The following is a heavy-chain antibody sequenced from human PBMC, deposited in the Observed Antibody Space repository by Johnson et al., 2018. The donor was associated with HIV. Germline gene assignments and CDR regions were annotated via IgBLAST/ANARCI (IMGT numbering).Heavy chain of an antibody. CDR1: GFTVSSNY. CDR3: ARGTVCGGDCYSRAFDI. CDR2: IYSGGST. D-gene: IGHD2-21*02. V-gene: IGHV3-66*01. Sequence: VQLVESGGGLVQPGGSLRLSCAASGFTVSSNYMSWVRQAPGKGLEWVSVIYSGGSTYYADSVKGRFTISRDNSKNTLYLQMNSLRAEDTAVYYCARGTVCGGDCYSRAFDIWGQGTMVTVSS. J-gene: IGHJ3*02.